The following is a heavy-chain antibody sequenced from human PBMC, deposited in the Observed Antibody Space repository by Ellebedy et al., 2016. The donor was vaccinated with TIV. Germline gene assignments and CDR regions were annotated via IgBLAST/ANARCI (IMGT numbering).Heavy chain of an antibody. CDR1: GFTFSSYW. D-gene: IGHD2/OR15-2a*01. J-gene: IGHJ5*02. V-gene: IGHV3-15*01. Sequence: GGSLRLSXAASGFTFSSYWMSWVRQAPGKGLQWVGRIQSETDGGSTDYAAPLKDRITISRDESKNTLHLLVNNLKTDDTGVYYCTTDLTSFGTAWGQGTLVTVSP. CDR3: TTDLTSFGTA. CDR2: IQSETDGGST.